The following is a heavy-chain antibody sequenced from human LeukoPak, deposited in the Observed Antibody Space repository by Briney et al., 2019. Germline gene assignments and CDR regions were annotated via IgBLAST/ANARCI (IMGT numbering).Heavy chain of an antibody. Sequence: PSETLSLTCTVSGGSISSSSYYWGWIRQPPGKGLEWIGSIYYSGSTYYNPSLKSRVTISVDMSKNQFSLKLSSVTAADTAVYYCARLSHGDYSRDAFDIWGQGTMVTVSS. V-gene: IGHV4-39*01. CDR3: ARLSHGDYSRDAFDI. CDR1: GGSISSSSYY. CDR2: IYYSGST. J-gene: IGHJ3*02. D-gene: IGHD4-17*01.